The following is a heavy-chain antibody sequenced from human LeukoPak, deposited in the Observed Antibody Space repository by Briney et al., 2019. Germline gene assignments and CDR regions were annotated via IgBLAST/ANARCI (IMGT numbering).Heavy chain of an antibody. V-gene: IGHV3-21*01. J-gene: IGHJ4*02. Sequence: GGSLRLSCAASGFTFSSYSMNWVRQAPGKGLEWVSSISSSSSYIYYADSVKGRFTISRDNANNSLYLQMNRLRAEDTAVYYCARVEMATGIDYWGQGTLVTVSS. D-gene: IGHD5-24*01. CDR2: ISSSSSYI. CDR3: ARVEMATGIDY. CDR1: GFTFSSYS.